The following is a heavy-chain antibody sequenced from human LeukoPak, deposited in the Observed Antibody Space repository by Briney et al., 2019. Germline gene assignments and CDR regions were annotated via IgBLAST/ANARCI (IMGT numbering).Heavy chain of an antibody. CDR3: ARLSDLAVAGSKYFDY. V-gene: IGHV4-34*01. CDR2: INHSGST. Sequence: SETLSLTCAVYGGSFSGYYWSWIRQPPGKGLEWIGEINHSGSTNYNPSLKSRVTISVDTSKNQFSLKLSSVTAADTAVYYCARLSDLAVAGSKYFDYWGQGTLVTVSS. CDR1: GGSFSGYY. D-gene: IGHD6-19*01. J-gene: IGHJ4*02.